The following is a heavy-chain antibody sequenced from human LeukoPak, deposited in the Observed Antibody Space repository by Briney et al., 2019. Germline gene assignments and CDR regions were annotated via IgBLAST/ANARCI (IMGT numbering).Heavy chain of an antibody. CDR3: ARGGDIVVVPAAIRLGFDP. CDR1: GGSFSGYY. V-gene: IGHV4-34*01. J-gene: IGHJ5*02. Sequence: PSETLSLTCAVYGGSFSGYYWSWIRQPPGKGLEWIGEINHSGSTNYNPSLKSRVTISVDTSKNQFSLKLSSVTAADTAVYYCARGGDIVVVPAAIRLGFDPWGQGTLVTVSS. D-gene: IGHD2-2*02. CDR2: INHSGST.